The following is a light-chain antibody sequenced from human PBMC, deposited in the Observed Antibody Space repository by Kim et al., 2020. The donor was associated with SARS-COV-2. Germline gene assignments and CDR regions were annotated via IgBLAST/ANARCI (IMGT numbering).Light chain of an antibody. CDR3: AAWDDTLKGPL. CDR1: NSNIGSST. V-gene: IGLV1-44*01. Sequence: GQAVNISCSERNSNIGSSTETWYQQLRGTAHKRIIYLNSQRPAGVPGRFSASKSGTSAFLAISGLQSEDAADYYCAAWDDTLKGPLFGGGTGLTVL. J-gene: IGLJ3*02. CDR2: LNS.